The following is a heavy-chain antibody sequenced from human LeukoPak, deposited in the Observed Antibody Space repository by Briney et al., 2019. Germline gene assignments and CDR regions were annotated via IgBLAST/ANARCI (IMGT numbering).Heavy chain of an antibody. Sequence: GGSLRLSCAASGFTFSSYAMSWVRQAPGKGLEWVAVIWYDGSNKYYADSVKGRFTVSRDNSKNTLYLQMDSLRAEDTAVYYCAKDGGTYRTFDYWGQGTLVTVCS. CDR3: AKDGGTYRTFDY. CDR2: IWYDGSNK. D-gene: IGHD1-7*01. J-gene: IGHJ4*02. CDR1: GFTFSSYA. V-gene: IGHV3-33*06.